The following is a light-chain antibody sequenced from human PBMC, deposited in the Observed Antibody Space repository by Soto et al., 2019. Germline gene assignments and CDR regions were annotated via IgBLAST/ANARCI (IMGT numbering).Light chain of an antibody. J-gene: IGKJ1*01. CDR3: QQYNNWPRT. CDR2: DAV. Sequence: EIVLTQSSDALSWSTGERVSLSCRASRTGVRQYIAWYHQKPGQAPRLLIHDAVSRATGIPARFSGSVSGTEFTLTISSLQSEDFAVYYCQQYNNWPRTFGQGTKVDIK. CDR1: RTGVRQ. V-gene: IGKV3D-15*01.